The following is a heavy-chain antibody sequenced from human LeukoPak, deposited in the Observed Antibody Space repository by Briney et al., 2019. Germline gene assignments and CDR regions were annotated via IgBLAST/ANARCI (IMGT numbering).Heavy chain of an antibody. V-gene: IGHV3-9*01. D-gene: IGHD3-22*01. CDR2: ISWNSGSI. Sequence: PGGSLRLSCAASGFTFDDYAMHWVRQAPGKGLEWVSGISWNSGSIGYADSVKGRFTISRDNAKNSLYLQMNSLRAEDTALYYCAKGPHHYYDSSGYYSFDYWGQGTLVTVSS. CDR1: GFTFDDYA. J-gene: IGHJ4*02. CDR3: AKGPHHYYDSSGYYSFDY.